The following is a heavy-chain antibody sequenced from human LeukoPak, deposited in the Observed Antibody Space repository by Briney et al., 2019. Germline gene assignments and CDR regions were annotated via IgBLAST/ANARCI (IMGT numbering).Heavy chain of an antibody. CDR3: ARVRNTAMVRGYNWFDP. CDR2: IYYSGST. J-gene: IGHJ5*02. D-gene: IGHD5-18*01. Sequence: PSETLSLTCTVSGGSISSYYWSWIRQPPGKGLEWIGYIYYSGSTNYNPSLKSRATISVDTSKNQFSLKLSSVTAADTAVYYCARVRNTAMVRGYNWFDPWGQGTLVTVSS. CDR1: GGSISSYY. V-gene: IGHV4-59*01.